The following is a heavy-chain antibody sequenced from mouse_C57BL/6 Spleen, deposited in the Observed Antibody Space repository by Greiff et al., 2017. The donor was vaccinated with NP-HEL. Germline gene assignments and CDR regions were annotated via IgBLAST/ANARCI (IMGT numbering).Heavy chain of an antibody. CDR2: IYPGDGDT. CDR3: ARQNYGSSSGFAY. Sequence: VQLQQSGAELVKPGASVKISCKASGYAFSSYWMNWVKQRPGKGLEWIGQIYPGDGDTNYNGKFKGKATLTADKSSSTAYMQLSSLTSEDSAVYCCARQNYGSSSGFAYWGQGTLVTVSA. D-gene: IGHD1-1*01. CDR1: GYAFSSYW. V-gene: IGHV1-80*01. J-gene: IGHJ3*01.